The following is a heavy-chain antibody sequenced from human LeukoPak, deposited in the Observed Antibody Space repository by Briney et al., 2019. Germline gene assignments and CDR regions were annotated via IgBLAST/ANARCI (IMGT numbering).Heavy chain of an antibody. V-gene: IGHV1-2*02. D-gene: IGHD3-10*01. Sequence: ASLTVSCKASGYTFTENYIHWVRQAPGQGLEWMGWLAPRSGATTYAQKFQGRVTMTRDTSIRTAYMQFYSLRSDDTAVYYCARDGSVESGHYYFDFWGQGTLVTVSS. J-gene: IGHJ4*02. CDR1: GYTFTENY. CDR3: ARDGSVESGHYYFDF. CDR2: LAPRSGAT.